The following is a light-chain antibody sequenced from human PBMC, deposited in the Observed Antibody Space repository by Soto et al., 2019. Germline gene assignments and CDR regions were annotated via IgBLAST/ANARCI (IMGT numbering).Light chain of an antibody. CDR2: AAS. CDR3: QQYSLWPLT. V-gene: IGKV3D-15*01. J-gene: IGKJ4*01. CDR1: QSVSSN. Sequence: EIVMTQSPATLSVSPGERATLSCRASQSVSSNLAWYQQKPGQAPRLVIYAASTRATAIPDRFSGSGSGTEFTLTISSLQSEDFAVYYCQQYSLWPLTFGGGAKVEIK.